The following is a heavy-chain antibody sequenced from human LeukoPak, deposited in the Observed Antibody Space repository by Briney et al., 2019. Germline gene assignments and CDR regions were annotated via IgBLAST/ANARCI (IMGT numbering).Heavy chain of an antibody. CDR3: ARAYANYGDY. V-gene: IGHV1-2*02. J-gene: IGHJ4*02. Sequence: ASVKVSCKASGYTFNAFFVHWVRQAPGQGLEWLGWINPHSGDTTYAQNFQGRVTTTRDTSISTIYMEVTSLIPDDTAIYYYARAYANYGDYWGQGTLVTVSS. CDR1: GYTFNAFF. D-gene: IGHD3-10*01. CDR2: INPHSGDT.